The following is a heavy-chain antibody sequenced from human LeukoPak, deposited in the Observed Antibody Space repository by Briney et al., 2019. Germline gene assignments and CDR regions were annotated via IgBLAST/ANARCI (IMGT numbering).Heavy chain of an antibody. CDR3: AREGIYIVATIEAYYFDY. V-gene: IGHV3-21*01. CDR1: GFTFSTYS. Sequence: GGSLRLSCAASGFTFSTYSMNWVRQAPGKGLEWVSCISSGSSYTYYVDSVKGRFTISRDNAKNSLYLQMNSLRAEDTAVYYCAREGIYIVATIEAYYFDYWGQGTLVTVSS. D-gene: IGHD5-12*01. CDR2: ISSGSSYT. J-gene: IGHJ4*02.